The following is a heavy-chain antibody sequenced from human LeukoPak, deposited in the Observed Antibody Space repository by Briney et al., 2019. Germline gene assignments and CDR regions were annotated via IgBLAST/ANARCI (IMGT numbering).Heavy chain of an antibody. V-gene: IGHV4-30-2*01. Sequence: SQTLSLTCAVSGGSISSGGYSWSWIRQPPGKGLEWIGYIYHSGSTYYNPSLKSRVTISVDRSKNQFSLKLSSVTAADTAVYYCARTRNRLGELSSFDYWGQGTLVTVSS. CDR2: IYHSGST. CDR1: GGSISSGGYS. D-gene: IGHD3-16*02. CDR3: ARTRNRLGELSSFDY. J-gene: IGHJ4*02.